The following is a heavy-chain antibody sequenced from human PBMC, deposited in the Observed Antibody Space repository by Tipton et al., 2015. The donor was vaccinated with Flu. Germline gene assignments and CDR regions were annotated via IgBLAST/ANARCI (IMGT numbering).Heavy chain of an antibody. CDR2: IGNTWTTK. CDR3: TRGRQVTEYYYGMDV. J-gene: IGHJ6*02. V-gene: IGHV3-48*03. CDR1: GFTFSSYE. D-gene: IGHD2/OR15-2a*01. Sequence: SLRLSCAASGFTFSSYEMNWVRQAPGKGLEWVSYIGNTWTTKYYADSVKGRFTISRDNGKHSLYLQMNSLRAEDTAVYYCTRGRQVTEYYYGMDVWGQGTTVTVSS.